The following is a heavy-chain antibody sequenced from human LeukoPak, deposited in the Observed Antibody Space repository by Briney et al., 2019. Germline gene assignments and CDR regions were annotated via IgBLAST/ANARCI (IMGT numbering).Heavy chain of an antibody. Sequence: GGSLRLSCAASGFTFSSYWMTWVRQAPGKGLEWVANIKQDESQKYYVDSVKGRFTISRDNAKNSLFLQMNSLRAEDTAVYYCARGQAVASVYREDSWGQGTLVTVSS. CDR3: ARGQAVASVYREDS. D-gene: IGHD6-19*01. V-gene: IGHV3-7*01. J-gene: IGHJ4*02. CDR2: IKQDESQK. CDR1: GFTFSSYW.